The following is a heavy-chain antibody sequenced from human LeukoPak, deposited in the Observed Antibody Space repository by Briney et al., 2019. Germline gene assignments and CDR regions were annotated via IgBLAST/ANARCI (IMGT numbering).Heavy chain of an antibody. CDR3: ARVRQQLVEFDY. Sequence: ASVKVSCKSSGYTFTSYDINWVRQPTGQGLEWMGWMNPNSGNTGYAQKFQGRVTMTRNTSIRTAYMELSSLRSEDTDVYYCARVRQQLVEFDYWGQGTLVTVSS. CDR2: MNPNSGNT. CDR1: GYTFTSYD. V-gene: IGHV1-8*01. J-gene: IGHJ4*02. D-gene: IGHD6-13*01.